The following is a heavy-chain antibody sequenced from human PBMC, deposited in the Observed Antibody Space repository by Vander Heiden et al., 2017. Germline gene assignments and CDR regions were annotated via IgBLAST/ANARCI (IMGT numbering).Heavy chain of an antibody. Sequence: EVQLVGSGGGLVRPGGSMRLSCAASGFALSSYNMHWVRQTTEKRLEWVSSIHATGDTFYSGSVQGRFTISRENADNSLYLQMNSLTVGDTAVYYCARKMGIAAAGTFDYWGQGTPVTVSS. CDR1: GFALSSYN. D-gene: IGHD6-13*01. CDR2: IHATGDT. CDR3: ARKMGIAAAGTFDY. V-gene: IGHV3-13*01. J-gene: IGHJ4*02.